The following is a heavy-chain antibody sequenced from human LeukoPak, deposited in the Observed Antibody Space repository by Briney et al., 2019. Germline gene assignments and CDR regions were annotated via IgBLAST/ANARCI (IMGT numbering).Heavy chain of an antibody. J-gene: IGHJ4*02. D-gene: IGHD3-10*01. V-gene: IGHV3-23*01. CDR1: GFTFSSYA. CDR3: ARQYYYGSGSYYNVVYNYFDY. CDR2: ISGSGGST. Sequence: GGSLRLSCAASGFTFSSYAMSWVRQAPGKGLEWVSAISGSGGSTYYADSVKGRFTISRDNSKNTLYLQMNSLRAEDTAVYYCARQYYYGSGSYYNVVYNYFDYWGQGTLVTVSS.